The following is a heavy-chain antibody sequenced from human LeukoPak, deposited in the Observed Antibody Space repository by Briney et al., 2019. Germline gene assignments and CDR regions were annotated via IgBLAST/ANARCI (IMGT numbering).Heavy chain of an antibody. CDR1: GFTFSSYG. D-gene: IGHD5-12*01. CDR2: ISNGGHHT. Sequence: GGSLRLSCAASGFTFSSYGMSWARQAPGKGLEWVSSISNGGHHTYYADSVRGRFTISRDNSKNTLYLQMDSLRAADTAVYYCAKVISSYSGYDSYWGQGTLVTVSS. V-gene: IGHV3-23*01. J-gene: IGHJ4*02. CDR3: AKVISSYSGYDSY.